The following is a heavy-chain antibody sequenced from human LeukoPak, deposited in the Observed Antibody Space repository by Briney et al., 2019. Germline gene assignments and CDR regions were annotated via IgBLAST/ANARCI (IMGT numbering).Heavy chain of an antibody. J-gene: IGHJ4*02. CDR1: GFTFSDYW. CDR2: IKQDGSDK. D-gene: IGHD6-19*01. Sequence: GGSLRLSCAASGFTFSDYWMSWVRQAPGKGLEWVANIKQDGSDKYYADSMRGRFTISRDSAKDSLYLQMNSLRAEDTAVYFCARGTYSSGWYPDYFDYWGQGTLVTVSS. CDR3: ARGTYSSGWYPDYFDY. V-gene: IGHV3-7*03.